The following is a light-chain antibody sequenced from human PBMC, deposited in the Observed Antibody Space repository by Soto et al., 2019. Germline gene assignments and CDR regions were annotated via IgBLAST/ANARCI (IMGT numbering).Light chain of an antibody. CDR3: ATWDDSRKGYV. Sequence: QSVLTQPPSASGPPGQRVTISASGSTSNIASNSVSWYQQLPGTASKLLIYSNDERPSGVPDRFSGSKSGTSASLAISGLQSEDEADYYCATWDDSRKGYVFGPGTKLTVL. V-gene: IGLV1-44*01. CDR2: SND. J-gene: IGLJ1*01. CDR1: TSNIASNS.